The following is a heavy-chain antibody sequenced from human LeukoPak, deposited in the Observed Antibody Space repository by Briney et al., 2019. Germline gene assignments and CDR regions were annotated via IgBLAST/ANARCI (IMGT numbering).Heavy chain of an antibody. V-gene: IGHV4-59*01. CDR3: ARVGLSHDKRYCSSTSCYALNWFDP. D-gene: IGHD2-2*01. CDR1: GGSISNYY. J-gene: IGHJ5*02. Sequence: PSETLSLTCTVSGGSISNYYWSWIRQPPGKGLEWIGYIYYTGSTNYNPSLKSRVTISVDTSKSQFSLKLSSVTAADTAVYHCARVGLSHDKRYCSSTSCYALNWFDPWGQGTLVTVSS. CDR2: IYYTGST.